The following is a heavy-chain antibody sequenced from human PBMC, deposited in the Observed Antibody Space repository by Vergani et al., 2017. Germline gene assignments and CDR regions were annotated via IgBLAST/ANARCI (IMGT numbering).Heavy chain of an antibody. Sequence: QVQLVQSGAEVKKPGASVKVSCKASGYTFTSYGISWVRQAPGQGLEWMGWFSAYNGNTNLPQKLQGRVTMTTDTSTSTAYMELRSLRSDDTAVYYCASESRVNDAFDIWGQGTMVTVSS. J-gene: IGHJ3*02. CDR2: FSAYNGNT. CDR3: ASESRVNDAFDI. D-gene: IGHD2-2*01. CDR1: GYTFTSYG. V-gene: IGHV1-18*04.